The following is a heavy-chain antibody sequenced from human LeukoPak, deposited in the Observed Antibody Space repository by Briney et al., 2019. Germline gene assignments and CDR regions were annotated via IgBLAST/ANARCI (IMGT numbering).Heavy chain of an antibody. J-gene: IGHJ4*02. Sequence: PGGPLRLSGAASGFTVSSNYMSWFRKAQGKGLEWVSVIYSGGSTYYADSVKGRFTISRDNSKNTLYLQMNSLRAEDTAVYYCARVRGYYAAHWGQGTLVTVSS. CDR1: GFTVSSNY. D-gene: IGHD3-3*01. V-gene: IGHV3-53*01. CDR2: IYSGGST. CDR3: ARVRGYYAAH.